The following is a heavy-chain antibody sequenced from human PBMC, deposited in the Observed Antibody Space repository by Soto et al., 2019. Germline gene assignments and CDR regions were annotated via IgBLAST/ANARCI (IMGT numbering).Heavy chain of an antibody. Sequence: GGSLRLSCAASGFTFNSYSMNWVRQAPGKGLEWVSYMSTGGNTKYYADSVKGRFTISRDNAMNSLYLQMNSLRDEDTAVYYCARINYGSDEKRNFDLWGQGTLVTVSS. V-gene: IGHV3-48*02. D-gene: IGHD3-10*01. CDR2: MSTGGNTK. CDR3: ARINYGSDEKRNFDL. J-gene: IGHJ4*02. CDR1: GFTFNSYS.